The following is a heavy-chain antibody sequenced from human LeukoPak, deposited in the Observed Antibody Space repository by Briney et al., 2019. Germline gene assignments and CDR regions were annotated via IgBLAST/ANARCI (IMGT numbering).Heavy chain of an antibody. J-gene: IGHJ4*02. CDR3: ARGPRYIVATTRCYYFDY. CDR1: GGTFSSYV. V-gene: IGHV1-69*05. Sequence: ASVKVSCKASGGTFSSYVISWVRQAPGQGLAWMGGIIPIFGTANYAQKFQGRVTITTDESTSTAYMELSSLRSEDTAVYYCARGPRYIVATTRCYYFDYWGQGTLVTVSS. CDR2: IIPIFGTA. D-gene: IGHD5-12*01.